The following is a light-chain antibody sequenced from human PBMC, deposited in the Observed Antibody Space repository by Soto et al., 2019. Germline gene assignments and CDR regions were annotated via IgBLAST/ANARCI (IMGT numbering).Light chain of an antibody. J-gene: IGLJ2*01. CDR2: SNN. CDR1: SSNIGSNT. CDR3: AAWDDSLNGLV. V-gene: IGLV1-44*01. Sequence: QSVLTQPPSASGTPGQGVTTSCSGSSSNIGSNTVNWYQQLPGTAPKLLIYSNNQRPSGVPDRFSGSKSGTSASLAISGLQSEDEADYYCAAWDDSLNGLVFGGGTKLTVL.